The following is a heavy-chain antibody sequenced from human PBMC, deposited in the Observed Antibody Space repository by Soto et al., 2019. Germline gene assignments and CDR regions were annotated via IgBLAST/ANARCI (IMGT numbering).Heavy chain of an antibody. CDR3: ERERERRSIVVVPAAIGDPYYYYGMDV. CDR2: ISAYNGNT. J-gene: IGHJ6*02. Sequence: ASVKVSCKASGYTFTSYGISWVRQAPGQGLEWMGWISAYNGNTNYAQKLQGRVTMTTDTSTSTAYMELRSLRSDDTAVYYCERERERRSIVVVPAAIGDPYYYYGMDVWGQGTTVTVSS. CDR1: GYTFTSYG. D-gene: IGHD2-2*01. V-gene: IGHV1-18*04.